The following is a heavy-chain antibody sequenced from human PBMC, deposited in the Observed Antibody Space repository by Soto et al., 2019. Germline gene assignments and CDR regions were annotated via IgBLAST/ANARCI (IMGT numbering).Heavy chain of an antibody. Sequence: ASVKVSCKASGYTFTGYYTHWVRQAPGQGLEWMGWINPNSGGTNYAQKFQGWVTMTRDTSISTAYMELSRLRSDDTAVYYCARSVSIAARPGFDYWGQGTLVTVSS. D-gene: IGHD6-6*01. CDR1: GYTFTGYY. CDR3: ARSVSIAARPGFDY. J-gene: IGHJ4*02. CDR2: INPNSGGT. V-gene: IGHV1-2*04.